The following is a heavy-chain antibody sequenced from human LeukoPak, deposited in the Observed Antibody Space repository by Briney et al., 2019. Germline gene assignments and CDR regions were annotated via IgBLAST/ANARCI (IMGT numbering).Heavy chain of an antibody. Sequence: GGSLQISCKGSGCCFTSYWIGWVRRMPGKGLEWMGIIYPGDSDTRYSPSFQGQVTISADKSISTASLQWSSRQPSDTAMYYCATVILYSSGWIDAFDIWGQGTMVTVSS. CDR2: IYPGDSDT. V-gene: IGHV5-51*01. J-gene: IGHJ3*02. CDR3: ATVILYSSGWIDAFDI. D-gene: IGHD6-19*01. CDR1: GCCFTSYW.